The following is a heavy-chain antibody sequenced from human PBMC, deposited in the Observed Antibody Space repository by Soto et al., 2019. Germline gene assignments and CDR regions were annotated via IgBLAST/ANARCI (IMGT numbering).Heavy chain of an antibody. D-gene: IGHD3-3*01. J-gene: IGHJ4*02. CDR1: GFTFSSYG. Sequence: HPGGSLRLSCAASGFTFSSYGMHWVRQAPGKGLEWVAVIWYDGSNKYYADSVKGRFTISRDNSKNTLYLQMNSLRAEDTAVYYCARDDNLWSGYYFDYWGQGTLVTVSS. CDR2: IWYDGSNK. V-gene: IGHV3-33*01. CDR3: ARDDNLWSGYYFDY.